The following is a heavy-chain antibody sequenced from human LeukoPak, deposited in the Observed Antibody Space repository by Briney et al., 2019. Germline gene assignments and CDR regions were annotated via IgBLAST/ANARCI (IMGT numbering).Heavy chain of an antibody. D-gene: IGHD1-26*01. CDR2: IIPIFGTA. CDR3: ARASGSYWWFDS. Sequence: EASVKVSCKASGYTFTGFYIHWLRQAPGQGLEWMGGIIPIFGTANYAQKFQGRVTITADESTSTAYMELSSLRSEDTAVYYCARASGSYWWFDSWGQGTLVTVSS. V-gene: IGHV1-69*13. CDR1: GYTFTGFY. J-gene: IGHJ5*01.